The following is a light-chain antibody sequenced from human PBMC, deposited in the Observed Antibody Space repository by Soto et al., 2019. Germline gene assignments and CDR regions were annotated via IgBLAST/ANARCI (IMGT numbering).Light chain of an antibody. CDR1: QSVNNNY. J-gene: IGKJ2*01. Sequence: EVVLTQSPGTLSLSPGERATLSCRASQSVNNNYLAWYQQRPGQAPRLLIYGSSDRATGIPDRFSGSGSGTDFTLTISRLEPEDFAVYYCHQYGSSPLYTFGQGTKLEI. CDR3: HQYGSSPLYT. CDR2: GSS. V-gene: IGKV3-20*01.